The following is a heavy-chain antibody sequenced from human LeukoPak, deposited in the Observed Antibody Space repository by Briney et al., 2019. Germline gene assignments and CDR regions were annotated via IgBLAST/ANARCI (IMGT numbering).Heavy chain of an antibody. CDR3: VKRRGYCSSSSCYGFDP. V-gene: IGHV4-4*08. D-gene: IGHD2-2*01. J-gene: IGHJ5*02. CDR2: ISTSGST. Sequence: PSETLSLTCTVSGGSISIYYWSWIRQPPGKGLECIAYISTSGSTKYNSSLLSRVIISVDKYKNQFDLKLTSVTAADTAVYYCVKRRGYCSSSSCYGFDPWGQGTLVTVSS. CDR1: GGSISIYY.